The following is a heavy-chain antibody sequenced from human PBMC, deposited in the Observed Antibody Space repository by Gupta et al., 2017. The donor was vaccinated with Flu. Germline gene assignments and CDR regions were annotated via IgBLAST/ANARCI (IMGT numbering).Heavy chain of an antibody. J-gene: IGHJ5*02. CDR2: VYYNGNT. CDR3: VRETSGTSWVDP. D-gene: IGHD6-13*01. Sequence: ISNSNNYWAWIHQPPGKGLEWIGSVYYNGNTYYRPSLRSQFTISIDTSKNQFSLKSTSVTAADTAVYYCVRETSGTSWVDPWGQGIVVTVSS. V-gene: IGHV4-39*01. CDR1: ISNSNNY.